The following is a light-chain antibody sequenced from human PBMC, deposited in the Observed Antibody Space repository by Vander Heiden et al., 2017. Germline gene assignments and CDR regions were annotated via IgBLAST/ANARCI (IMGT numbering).Light chain of an antibody. V-gene: IGKV1-39*01. J-gene: IGKJ2*01. Sequence: DIQMTQSPSSLSASVGDRVTITCRASQSISGYLSWCQQKPGKAPNLLIYAASTLQSGVPSRFSGSGSGTEFTLTISSLQPEDFATYYCQLSYSTPYTFGQGTKLEIK. CDR1: QSISGY. CDR2: AAS. CDR3: QLSYSTPYT.